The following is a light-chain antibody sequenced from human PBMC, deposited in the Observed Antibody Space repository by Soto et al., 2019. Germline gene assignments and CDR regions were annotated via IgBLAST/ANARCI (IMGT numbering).Light chain of an antibody. Sequence: QSALTQPPSASGSPGQSVAISCTGTSSDVGGYNYVSWYQQHPGKAPKLMIYEVNKRPSGVPDRFSGSKSGNTASLTVSGLQAEDGGDYYCSSNAGSSNVFGTGTNLTVL. J-gene: IGLJ1*01. V-gene: IGLV2-8*01. CDR2: EVN. CDR1: SSDVGGYNY. CDR3: SSNAGSSNV.